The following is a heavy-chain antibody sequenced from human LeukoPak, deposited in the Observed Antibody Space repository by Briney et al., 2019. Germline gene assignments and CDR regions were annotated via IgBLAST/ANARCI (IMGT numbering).Heavy chain of an antibody. J-gene: IGHJ4*02. Sequence: PGGSLRLSCVASGFSFSTYWMSWVRQAPGKGLEWVAVISYDGSNKYYADSVKGRFTISRDNSKNTLYLQMNSLRAEDTAVYYCARGPSGYDSSGYGDYWGQGTLVTVSS. CDR3: ARGPSGYDSSGYGDY. D-gene: IGHD3-22*01. CDR1: GFSFSTYW. CDR2: ISYDGSNK. V-gene: IGHV3-30*03.